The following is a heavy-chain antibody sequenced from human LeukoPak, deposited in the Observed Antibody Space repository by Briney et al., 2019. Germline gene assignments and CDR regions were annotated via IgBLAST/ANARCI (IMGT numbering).Heavy chain of an antibody. CDR3: ATNENWGTDLHFDY. CDR2: ISAYNGNT. Sequence: ASVKVSCKASGYTFTSYGISWVRQAPGQGLEWMGWISAYNGNTNYVQKLQGRVTMTTDTSTSTAYMELRSLRSDDTAVYYCATNENWGTDLHFDYWGQGTLVTVSS. V-gene: IGHV1-18*01. D-gene: IGHD7-27*01. CDR1: GYTFTSYG. J-gene: IGHJ4*02.